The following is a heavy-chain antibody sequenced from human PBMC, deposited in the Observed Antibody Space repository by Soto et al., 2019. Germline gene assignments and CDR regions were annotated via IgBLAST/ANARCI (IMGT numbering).Heavy chain of an antibody. CDR3: ESTLWADAAFDF. CDR1: SVGLC. J-gene: IGHJ3*01. V-gene: IGHV4-61*08. Sequence: SVGLCGRCIIKKQGKGLEWIGYIYYSGSTNYNPSLKSRVTISVDTSKNQFSLKLSSVTAADTVLYSCESTLWADAAFDFWRQGTIVTVSS. CDR2: IYYSGST. D-gene: IGHD3-10*01.